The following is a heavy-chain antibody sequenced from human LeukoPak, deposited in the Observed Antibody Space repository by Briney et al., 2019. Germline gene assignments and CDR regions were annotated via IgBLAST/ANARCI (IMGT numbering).Heavy chain of an antibody. CDR1: GCTFTDYA. V-gene: IGHV1-3*03. Sequence: ASVKVSCKASGCTFTDYALHWVRQAPGQSLEWMGWITTGRGETRYSQDFQRRITLTRDKSANTVYMDLSDLTSEDTAVYYCARGGQQWRGGNYFDSWGQGTLVAVSS. CDR2: ITTGRGET. CDR3: ARGGQQWRGGNYFDS. D-gene: IGHD6-19*01. J-gene: IGHJ4*02.